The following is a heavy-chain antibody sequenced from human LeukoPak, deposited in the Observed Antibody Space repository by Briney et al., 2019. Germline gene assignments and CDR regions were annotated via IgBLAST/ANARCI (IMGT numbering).Heavy chain of an antibody. CDR1: GGSISSSSYY. Sequence: PSETLSLTCTVSGGSISSSSYYWGWIRQPPGKGLEWIGSIYYRGSTYYNPSLKSRVTISVDTSKNQFSLKLSSVTAADTAVYYCARCSGSYDYWGQGTLVTVSS. D-gene: IGHD3-10*02. V-gene: IGHV4-39*01. CDR2: IYYRGST. J-gene: IGHJ4*02. CDR3: ARCSGSYDY.